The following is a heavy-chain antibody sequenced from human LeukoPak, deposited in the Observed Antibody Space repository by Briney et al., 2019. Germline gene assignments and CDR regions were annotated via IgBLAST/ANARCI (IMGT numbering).Heavy chain of an antibody. Sequence: GSLRLSCAGSGLTFNSLWLSWVRQAPGKGLEWVSGLSGSGSSTDYADSVKGRFTVSRDNSKNTLFLQMNSLRAEDTAIYYCAKERDYGPADYWGQGTLVTVSS. J-gene: IGHJ4*02. CDR1: GLTFNSLW. V-gene: IGHV3-23*01. CDR2: LSGSGSST. CDR3: AKERDYGPADY. D-gene: IGHD4/OR15-4a*01.